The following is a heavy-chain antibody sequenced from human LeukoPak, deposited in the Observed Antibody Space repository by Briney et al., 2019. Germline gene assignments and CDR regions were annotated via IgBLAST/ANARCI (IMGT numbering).Heavy chain of an antibody. V-gene: IGHV3-7*02. Sequence: PGGSLRLSCAASGFTFSIYWMSWVRQAPGKGLEWVASIKEDGGEIHYVDSVKGRFTISRDNAKNSLYLQMNSPRAEDTAVYYCETYSAFDIWGHGTMVTVSS. CDR1: GFTFSIYW. D-gene: IGHD2-21*01. J-gene: IGHJ3*02. CDR3: ETYSAFDI. CDR2: IKEDGGEI.